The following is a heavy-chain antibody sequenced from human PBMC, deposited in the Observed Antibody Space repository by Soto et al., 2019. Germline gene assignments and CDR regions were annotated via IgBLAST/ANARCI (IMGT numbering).Heavy chain of an antibody. CDR1: GFTFSSYA. J-gene: IGHJ4*02. Sequence: GGSLRLSCAASGFTFSSYAMSWVRQAPGKGLEWVSAISGSGGSTYYADSVKGRFTISRDNSKNTLYLQMNSLRAEDTAVYYCAKGPYCSGGSCYPMGFDYWGQGTLVTVSS. CDR3: AKGPYCSGGSCYPMGFDY. D-gene: IGHD2-15*01. CDR2: ISGSGGST. V-gene: IGHV3-23*01.